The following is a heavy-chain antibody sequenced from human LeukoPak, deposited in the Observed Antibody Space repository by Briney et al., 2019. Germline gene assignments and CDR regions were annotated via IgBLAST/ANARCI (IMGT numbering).Heavy chain of an antibody. Sequence: ASVKVSCKASGYTFANYGLSWVRQAPGQGLDWLGWISAYNANTNYAQKVQGRVTMTTDTSTSTAYMELRSLRSDDTAVYYCARDLAYCGGDCYHDVFDIWGQGTMVTVSS. D-gene: IGHD2-21*02. CDR2: ISAYNANT. J-gene: IGHJ3*02. CDR1: GYTFANYG. V-gene: IGHV1-18*04. CDR3: ARDLAYCGGDCYHDVFDI.